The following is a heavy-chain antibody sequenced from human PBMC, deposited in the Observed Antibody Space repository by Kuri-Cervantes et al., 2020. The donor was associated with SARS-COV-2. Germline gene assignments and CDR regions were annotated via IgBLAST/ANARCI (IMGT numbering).Heavy chain of an antibody. J-gene: IGHJ4*02. V-gene: IGHV5-51*01. CDR2: IYPGDSDT. CDR1: GYSFTSNW. D-gene: IGHD4/OR15-4a*01. Sequence: GGSLRLSCKGSGYSFTSNWIAWVRQMPGKGLEWMGIIYPGDSDTRYSPSFQGQVTISADKSISTAYLQWSSLKATDSAVYYCARQMNDYEMGYWGQGTLVTVSS. CDR3: ARQMNDYEMGY.